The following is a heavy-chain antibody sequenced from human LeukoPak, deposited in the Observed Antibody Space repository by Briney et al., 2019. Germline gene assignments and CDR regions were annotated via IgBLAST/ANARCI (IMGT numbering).Heavy chain of an antibody. CDR1: GGSISSSSYY. Sequence: SETLSLTCTVSGGSISSSSYYWGWIRQPPGKGLEWIATIYYSGSTYYNPSLKSRVTISVDTSKNEFSLKLSSVTAADTAVYYCARVLGYCSGGSCYGYFDYWGQGTLVTVSS. CDR2: IYYSGST. CDR3: ARVLGYCSGGSCYGYFDY. V-gene: IGHV4-39*07. D-gene: IGHD2-15*01. J-gene: IGHJ4*02.